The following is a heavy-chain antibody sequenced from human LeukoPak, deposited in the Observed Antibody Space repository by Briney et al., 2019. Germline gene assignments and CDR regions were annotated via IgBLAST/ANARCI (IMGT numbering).Heavy chain of an antibody. V-gene: IGHV1-18*01. D-gene: IGHD2-15*01. Sequence: ASVKVSCKASGYTFTSYGISWVRQAPGQGIEWMGWISAYNGNTNYAQKLQGRVTMTTDTSTSTAYMELRSLRSDDTAVYYCARAHEGIGYCSGGSCGSNWFDHWGQGTLVTVSS. CDR2: ISAYNGNT. J-gene: IGHJ5*02. CDR1: GYTFTSYG. CDR3: ARAHEGIGYCSGGSCGSNWFDH.